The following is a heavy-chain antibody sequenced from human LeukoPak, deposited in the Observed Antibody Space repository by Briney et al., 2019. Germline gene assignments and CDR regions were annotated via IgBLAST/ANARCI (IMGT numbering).Heavy chain of an antibody. Sequence: SSETLSLTCAVYGGSFSGYYWSWIRQPPGKGLGWIGEINHSGSTNYNPSLKSRVTISVDTSKNQFSLKLSSVTAADTAVYYCARGRGGSTYYYGSGSYRYYYYYGMDVWGQGTTVTVSS. D-gene: IGHD3-10*01. CDR3: ARGRGGSTYYYGSGSYRYYYYYGMDV. CDR1: GGSFSGYY. V-gene: IGHV4-34*01. CDR2: INHSGST. J-gene: IGHJ6*02.